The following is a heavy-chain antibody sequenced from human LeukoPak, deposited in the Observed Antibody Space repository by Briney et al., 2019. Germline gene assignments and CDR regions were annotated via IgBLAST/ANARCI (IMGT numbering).Heavy chain of an antibody. D-gene: IGHD1-1*01. V-gene: IGHV5-51*01. CDR1: GYSFTSYR. CDR3: ARRALTTGYFDY. Sequence: GESLKISCEGSGYSFTSYRIAWVRQMPGKGLEWMGIIYPGDFDTRYSPSFQGQVTISADKSINTAYLQWSSLKASDTAIYYCARRALTTGYFDYWGQGSLVTVSS. J-gene: IGHJ4*02. CDR2: IYPGDFDT.